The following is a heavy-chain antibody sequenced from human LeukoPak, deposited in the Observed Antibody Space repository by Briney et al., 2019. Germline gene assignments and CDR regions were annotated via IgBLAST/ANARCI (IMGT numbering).Heavy chain of an antibody. V-gene: IGHV3-53*01. Sequence: PGGSLRLSCAASGFTVSRNYMSWVRQAPGKGLEWVSVLYSGGSTNYADSVKGRFTIFRDNSKNTLYLQMNSLRAEDTAVYYCARVRDYYDSRGYYFEYFDHWGQGTLVTVSS. J-gene: IGHJ1*01. CDR3: ARVRDYYDSRGYYFEYFDH. CDR1: GFTVSRNY. D-gene: IGHD3-22*01. CDR2: LYSGGST.